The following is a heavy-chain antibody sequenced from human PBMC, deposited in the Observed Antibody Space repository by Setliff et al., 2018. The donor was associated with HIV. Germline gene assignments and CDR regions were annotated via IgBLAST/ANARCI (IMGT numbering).Heavy chain of an antibody. J-gene: IGHJ4*02. V-gene: IGHV3-48*03. CDR1: GFTFSSYE. CDR3: ARAEVAMVRGHDY. D-gene: IGHD3-10*01. Sequence: LRLSCAASGFTFSSYEMNWVRQAPGQGLEWVSYIRSGGRTIYYADSVKGRFTISRDNAKNSLYLQMNSLSAEDTAVYYCARAEVAMVRGHDYWGQGTLVTVSS. CDR2: IRSGGRTI.